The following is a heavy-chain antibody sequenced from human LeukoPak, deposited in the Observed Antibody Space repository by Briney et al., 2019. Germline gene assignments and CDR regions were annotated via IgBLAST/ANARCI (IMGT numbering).Heavy chain of an antibody. D-gene: IGHD3-10*01. CDR1: GFTFSSYE. CDR2: INSIGTTT. V-gene: IGHV3-48*03. CDR3: ARDGGTDYSFDY. Sequence: GGSLRLSCSASGFTFSSYEMNWVRQAPGKGLEWLSYINSIGTTTHYADSAKGRFTISRDNAKNSLYLQVNSLRAEDTAVYYCARDGGTDYSFDYWGLGTLVTVSS. J-gene: IGHJ4*02.